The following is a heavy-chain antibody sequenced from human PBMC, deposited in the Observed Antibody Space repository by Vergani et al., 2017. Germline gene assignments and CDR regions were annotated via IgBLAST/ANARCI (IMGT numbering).Heavy chain of an antibody. CDR1: GFTFSSYA. CDR3: AKGPAVGAFDP. D-gene: IGHD3-16*01. V-gene: IGHV3-23*01. J-gene: IGHJ5*02. Sequence: EVQLLESGGGLVQPGGSLRLSCAASGFTFSSYAMSWVRQGPWKGLDWVSAISGSGGSTYYADSVKGRFTISRDNSQNTRYLKMNSRRAEDTAVYYCAKGPAVGAFDPWGQGTLVTVSS. CDR2: ISGSGGST.